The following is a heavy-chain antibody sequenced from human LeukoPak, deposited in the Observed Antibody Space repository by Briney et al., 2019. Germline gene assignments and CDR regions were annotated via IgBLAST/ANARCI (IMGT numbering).Heavy chain of an antibody. Sequence: GGSLRLSCAASGFTFSSYAMSWVRQAPGKGLEWVAVISYDGSNKYYADSVKGRFTISRDNSKNTLYLQMNSLRAEDTAVYYCARGRYDFWSGYSNYYYYYGMDVWGQGTTVTVSS. CDR1: GFTFSSYA. D-gene: IGHD3-3*01. J-gene: IGHJ6*02. V-gene: IGHV3-30-3*01. CDR3: ARGRYDFWSGYSNYYYYYGMDV. CDR2: ISYDGSNK.